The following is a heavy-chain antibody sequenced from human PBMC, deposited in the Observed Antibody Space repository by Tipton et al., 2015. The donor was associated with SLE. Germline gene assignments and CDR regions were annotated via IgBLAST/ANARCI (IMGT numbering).Heavy chain of an antibody. V-gene: IGHV4-59*01. Sequence: TLSLTCSVSGGSITDFYWGWLRKPPGKGLQWIGFMFYIGNSEYNPSLKSRVAISIDTSRSQFSLNLTSVTAADTAVYYCTGVGSGPGTDYWGQGTLVTVSS. CDR2: MFYIGNS. CDR3: TGVGSGPGTDY. CDR1: GGSITDFY. J-gene: IGHJ4*02. D-gene: IGHD6-13*01.